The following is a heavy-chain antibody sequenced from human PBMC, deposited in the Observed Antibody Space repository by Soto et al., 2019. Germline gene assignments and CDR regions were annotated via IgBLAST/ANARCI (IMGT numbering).Heavy chain of an antibody. J-gene: IGHJ3*02. V-gene: IGHV1-69*01. Sequence: QVHLVQSGAEVKKPGSSVKVSCQASGGPFSNYALSWVRQAPGHGLEWMGGIIPISGTTDYAQKFQARVTITADESTNTAYMELSSLRDDDTAVYYCARLPSVLPVVDMWGQGTLVTVSS. CDR1: GGPFSNYA. CDR2: IIPISGTT. CDR3: ARLPSVLPVVDM.